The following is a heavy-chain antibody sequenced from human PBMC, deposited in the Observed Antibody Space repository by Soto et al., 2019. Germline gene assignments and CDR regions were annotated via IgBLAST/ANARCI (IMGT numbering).Heavy chain of an antibody. J-gene: IGHJ4*02. CDR1: GFTFSDHY. D-gene: IGHD3-10*01. CDR2: TRNKANSYTT. Sequence: PGESLKISCAASGFTFSDHYMDWVRQAPGKGLEWVGRTRNKANSYTTEYAASVKGRFTISRDDSKNSLYLQMNSLKTEDTAVYYCARDRARSYFDYWGQGTLVTVSS. CDR3: ARDRARSYFDY. V-gene: IGHV3-72*01.